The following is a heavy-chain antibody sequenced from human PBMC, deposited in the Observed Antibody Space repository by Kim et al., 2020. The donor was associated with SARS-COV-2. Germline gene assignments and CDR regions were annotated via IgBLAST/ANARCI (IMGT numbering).Heavy chain of an antibody. CDR3: ARRSSPPRGWFEP. Sequence: SETLSLTCAVYGGSFSGYYWSWIRQPPGKGLEWIGEINHSGSTNYNPSLKSRVTISVDTSKNQFSLKLSSVTAADTAVYYCARRSSPPRGWFEPWGQGTLVTVSS. J-gene: IGHJ5*02. CDR1: GGSFSGYY. V-gene: IGHV4-34*01. CDR2: INHSGST. D-gene: IGHD6-13*01.